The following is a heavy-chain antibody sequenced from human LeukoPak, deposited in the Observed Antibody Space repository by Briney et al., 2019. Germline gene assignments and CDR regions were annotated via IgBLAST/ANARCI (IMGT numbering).Heavy chain of an antibody. Sequence: SETLSLTCAVSGGSISSSNWWSWVRQPPGKGLEWIGEIYHGGSTNYNPSLKSRVTISVDKSKNQFSLKLSSVTAADTAVYYCARVRYSSGWKYFDYWGQGTLVTVSS. CDR3: ARVRYSSGWKYFDY. CDR1: GGSISSSNW. J-gene: IGHJ4*02. D-gene: IGHD6-19*01. CDR2: IYHGGST. V-gene: IGHV4-4*02.